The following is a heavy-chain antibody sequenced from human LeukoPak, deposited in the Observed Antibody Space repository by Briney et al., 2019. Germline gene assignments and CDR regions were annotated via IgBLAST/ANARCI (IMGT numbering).Heavy chain of an antibody. CDR3: ARASGDIVETATMGSY. CDR2: INSRSGTT. J-gene: IGHJ4*02. CDR1: GFIFSSAV. Sequence: GGSLRLSCAASGFIFSSAVMSWVRQAPGKGLEWVSAINSRSGTTYAESVKGRFTISRDNSKNSLYLQMNSLRAEDTAVYYCARASGDIVETATMGSYWGQGTLVTVSS. D-gene: IGHD5-18*01. V-gene: IGHV3-23*01.